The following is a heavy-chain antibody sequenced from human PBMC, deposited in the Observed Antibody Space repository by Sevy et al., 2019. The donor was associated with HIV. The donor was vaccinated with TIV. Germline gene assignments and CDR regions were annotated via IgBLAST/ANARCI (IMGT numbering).Heavy chain of an antibody. J-gene: IGHJ6*02. Sequence: GGSLRLSCAGSGLSVSDNYMNWVRQAPGKGLELVSVFYSDGRTYYADSVKGRFTISRDNSKNTLYLHMSILRPEDTAVYYCARDRYYDASGYYYYYYCMDVWGQGTTVTVSS. D-gene: IGHD3-22*01. CDR1: GLSVSDNY. V-gene: IGHV3-66*01. CDR3: ARDRYYDASGYYYYYYCMDV. CDR2: FYSDGRT.